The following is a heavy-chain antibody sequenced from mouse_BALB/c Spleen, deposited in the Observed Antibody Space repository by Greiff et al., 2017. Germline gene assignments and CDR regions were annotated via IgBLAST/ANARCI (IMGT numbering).Heavy chain of an antibody. CDR2: ISSGGSYT. CDR3: AREGRNQPRAY. J-gene: IGHJ3*01. V-gene: IGHV5-9-4*01. CDR1: GFTFSSYA. Sequence: EVMLVESGGGLVKPGGSLKLSCAASGFTFSSYAMSWVRQSPEKRLEWVAEISSGGSYTYYPDTVTGRFTISRDNAKNTLYLEMSSLRSEDTAMYYCAREGRNQPRAYWGQGTLVTVSA.